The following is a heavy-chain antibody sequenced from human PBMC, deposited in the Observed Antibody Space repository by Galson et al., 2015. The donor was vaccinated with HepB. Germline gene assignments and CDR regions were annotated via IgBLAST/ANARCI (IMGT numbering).Heavy chain of an antibody. J-gene: IGHJ3*02. Sequence: SLRLSCAASGFTFSSYSMNWVRQAPGKGLEWLSYISSRGSSIYYADSVKGRFTISRDNAKNSLYLQMNSLRDEDTAVYYCATDRRYFIDAFDIWGQGTMVTVSS. CDR1: GFTFSSYS. V-gene: IGHV3-48*02. CDR3: ATDRRYFIDAFDI. CDR2: ISSRGSSI. D-gene: IGHD3-9*01.